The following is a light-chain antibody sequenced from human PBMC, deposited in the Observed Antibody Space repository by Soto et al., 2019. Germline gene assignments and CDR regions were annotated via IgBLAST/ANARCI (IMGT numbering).Light chain of an antibody. CDR3: QQYNNWPPIT. CDR2: GAS. CDR1: QSVSSK. V-gene: IGKV3-15*01. J-gene: IGKJ5*01. Sequence: EIVMTQSPATLSVSPGERASLSCSASQSVSSKLAWYQQKPGQAPRLLIYGASTRATGIPARFSGSGSGTEFTLTISSLQSEDFAVYYCQQYNNWPPITFGQGTRLEIK.